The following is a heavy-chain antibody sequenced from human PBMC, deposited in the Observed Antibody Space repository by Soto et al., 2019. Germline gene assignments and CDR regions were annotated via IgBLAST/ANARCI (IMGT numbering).Heavy chain of an antibody. J-gene: IGHJ6*02. Sequence: PSETLSLTCTVSGVSISNSSYYWGWIRRPPGKGLEWIGTIYYSGSTNYNPSLKSRVTMSVDTYKNQFSLRLTSVTAADTAIYYWAFSGPYFLGAMDAWGQGTTVTIS. CDR3: AFSGPYFLGAMDA. CDR1: GVSISNSSYY. CDR2: IYYSGST. V-gene: IGHV4-39*07. D-gene: IGHD3-16*01.